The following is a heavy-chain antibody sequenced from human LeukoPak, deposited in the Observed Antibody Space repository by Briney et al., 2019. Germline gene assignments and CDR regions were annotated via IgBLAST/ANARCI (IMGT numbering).Heavy chain of an antibody. CDR1: GGSISSSNYY. CDR3: ARSPYDSSGYPYFDY. J-gene: IGHJ4*02. CDR2: IHYSGST. Sequence: SETLSLTCTVSGGSISSSNYYWGWIRQPPGKGLEWMGSIHYSGSTYNPSLKSRVTISVDTSKNQFSLKLSSVTAVDTAVYYCARSPYDSSGYPYFDYWGQGTLVTVSS. D-gene: IGHD3-22*01. V-gene: IGHV4-39*07.